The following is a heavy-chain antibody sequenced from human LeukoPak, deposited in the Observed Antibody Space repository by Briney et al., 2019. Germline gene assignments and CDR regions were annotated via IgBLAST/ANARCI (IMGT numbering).Heavy chain of an antibody. CDR3: ARDLGYSGYDSRAFDI. Sequence: PGRSLRLSCAASGFTFSSYGMHWVRQAPGKGLEWVAVISYDGSNKYYADSVKGRFTISRDNSKNTLYLQMNSLRAEDTAVYYCARDLGYSGYDSRAFDIWGQGTMVTVSS. CDR2: ISYDGSNK. J-gene: IGHJ3*02. V-gene: IGHV3-30*03. D-gene: IGHD5-12*01. CDR1: GFTFSSYG.